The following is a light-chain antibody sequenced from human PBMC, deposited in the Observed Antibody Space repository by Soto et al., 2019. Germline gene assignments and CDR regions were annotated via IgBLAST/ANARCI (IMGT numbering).Light chain of an antibody. CDR2: GAS. V-gene: IGKV3-20*01. CDR1: QTVSSNY. CDR3: QQYTGPPTT. J-gene: IGKJ5*01. Sequence: EIVLTQSPDTLSFSPGERSTRSCRSSQTVSSNYLAWCQQRPGQAPRLLIYGASTRAAGIPDRFSGSGSGTDFTLTITRLEPEDSAVYFCQQYTGPPTTFGQGTRLEIK.